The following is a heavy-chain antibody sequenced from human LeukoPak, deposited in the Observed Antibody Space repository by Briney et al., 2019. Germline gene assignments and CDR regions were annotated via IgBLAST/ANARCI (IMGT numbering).Heavy chain of an antibody. J-gene: IGHJ3*01. V-gene: IGHV3-11*01. D-gene: IGHD3-22*01. Sequence: EGSLRLSCAASGFTFSDYFMSWIRQAPGKGLEWISHISGSGNTIYFADSLKGRFTVSRDNAKNSLYLQMNSLRADDTAVYYCARPRGFGSNSGYGRLVDFWGQGTMVTVSS. CDR3: ARPRGFGSNSGYGRLVDF. CDR1: GFTFSDYF. CDR2: ISGSGNTI.